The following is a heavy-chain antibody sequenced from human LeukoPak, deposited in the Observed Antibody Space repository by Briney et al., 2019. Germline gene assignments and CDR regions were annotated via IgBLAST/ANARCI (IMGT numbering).Heavy chain of an antibody. V-gene: IGHV3-23*01. Sequence: GGSLRLSCAASGFTFSNYAMSWVRQAPGKGLEWVSAISGSGGDTYYADSVKGRSTISRDNSRNTQDLQMNSLRGDDTAVYYCARGGIRYFEFWGQGTLVTVSS. J-gene: IGHJ4*02. D-gene: IGHD1-26*01. CDR3: ARGGIRYFEF. CDR2: ISGSGGDT. CDR1: GFTFSNYA.